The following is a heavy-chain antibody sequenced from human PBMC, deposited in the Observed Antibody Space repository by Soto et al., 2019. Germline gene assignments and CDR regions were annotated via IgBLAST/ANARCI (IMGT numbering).Heavy chain of an antibody. J-gene: IGHJ4*02. CDR3: ARLMVYAAYYFDY. V-gene: IGHV4-39*01. CDR1: GGSISSSSYY. D-gene: IGHD2-8*01. CDR2: IYYSGST. Sequence: SETLSLTCTVSGGSISSSSYYWGWIRQPPGKGLEWIGSIYYSGSTYYNPSLKSRVTISVDTSKNQFSLKLSSVTAADTAVYYCARLMVYAAYYFDYWGQGTLVTVSS.